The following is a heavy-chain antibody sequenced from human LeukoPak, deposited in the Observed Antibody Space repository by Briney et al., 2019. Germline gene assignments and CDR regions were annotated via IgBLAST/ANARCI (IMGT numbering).Heavy chain of an antibody. D-gene: IGHD3-3*01. CDR1: GGTFSSYA. CDR2: IIPIFGTA. J-gene: IGHJ6*02. CDR3: ARDPYDFWSGYYHYYGMDV. Sequence: ASVKVSCKASGGTFSSYAISWVRQAPGQGLEWMGGIIPIFGTANYAQKFQGRVTITADESTSTAYMELSSLRSEDTAVYYCARDPYDFWSGYYHYYGMDVWGQGTTVTVSS. V-gene: IGHV1-69*13.